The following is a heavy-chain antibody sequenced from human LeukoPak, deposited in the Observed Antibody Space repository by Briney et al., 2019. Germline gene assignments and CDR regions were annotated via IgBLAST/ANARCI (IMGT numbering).Heavy chain of an antibody. CDR3: AKDLTELWFGELLN. D-gene: IGHD3-10*01. J-gene: IGHJ4*02. Sequence: PGGSLRLSCAASGFTFSSYAMTWVRQAPGKGLEWVSAVGGSGGNTYYADSVKGRFTISRDNSKNTLYLQMNSLRAEDMAVYYCAKDLTELWFGELLNWGQGTLVTVSS. V-gene: IGHV3-23*01. CDR1: GFTFSSYA. CDR2: VGGSGGNT.